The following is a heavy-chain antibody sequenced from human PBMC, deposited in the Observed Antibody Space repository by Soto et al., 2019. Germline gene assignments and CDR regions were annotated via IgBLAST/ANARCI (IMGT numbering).Heavy chain of an antibody. J-gene: IGHJ5*02. D-gene: IGHD3-22*01. CDR3: ARGPRGYYDSSGYGWFDP. V-gene: IGHV4-59*01. CDR1: GGSISSYY. CDR2: IYYSGST. Sequence: LSLTFTVSGGSISSYYWSWIRQPPGKGLEWIGYIYYSGSTNYNPSLKSRVTISVDTSKNQFSLKLSSVTAADTAVYYCARGPRGYYDSSGYGWFDPWGQGTLVTVSS.